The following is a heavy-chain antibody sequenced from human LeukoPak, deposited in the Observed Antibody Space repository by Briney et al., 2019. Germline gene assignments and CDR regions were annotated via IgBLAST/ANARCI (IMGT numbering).Heavy chain of an antibody. D-gene: IGHD2-2*01. CDR2: IYYSGNT. CDR1: GGSISSSSYY. J-gene: IGHJ4*02. V-gene: IGHV4-39*07. Sequence: SETLSLTCTVSGGSISSSSYYWGWIRQPPGKGLEWIGSIYYSGNTYYNPSLKSRVTISTDTSKNQFSLKLSSVTAADTAVYYCARLPGYYFDYWGQGTLVTVSS. CDR3: ARLPGYYFDY.